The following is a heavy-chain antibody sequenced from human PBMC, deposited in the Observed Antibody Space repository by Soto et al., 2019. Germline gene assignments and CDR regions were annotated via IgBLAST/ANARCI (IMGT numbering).Heavy chain of an antibody. CDR1: GGTFSTYS. V-gene: IGHV1-69*02. CDR3: TIGSWSGEVFDI. CDR2: IIPMLGIR. Sequence: QVQLVQSGAEVKKPGSSVKVSCKDSGGTFSTYSMFWVRQAPGQGLEWMGRIIPMLGIRNYAQRFQDRVTITADTSTATAHMELSSLRSEDTALYYCTIGSWSGEVFDIWGQGTMVTFSS. D-gene: IGHD2-21*01. J-gene: IGHJ3*02.